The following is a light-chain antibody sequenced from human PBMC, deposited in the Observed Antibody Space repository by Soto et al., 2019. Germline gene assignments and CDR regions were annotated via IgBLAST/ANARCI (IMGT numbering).Light chain of an antibody. Sequence: DIQMTQSPSSLSASVGDRVTITCRASQGIRNNLVWFQQKPGKVPKLLIYAASTLQSGVPSRFSGSGSETDFTLTISSLQPEDFATYSCQQNYSATWTFGQGTKVDIK. J-gene: IGKJ1*01. CDR1: QGIRNN. CDR3: QQNYSATWT. CDR2: AAS. V-gene: IGKV1-27*01.